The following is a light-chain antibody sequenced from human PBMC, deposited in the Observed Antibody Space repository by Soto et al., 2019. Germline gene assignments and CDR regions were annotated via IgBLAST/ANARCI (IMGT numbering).Light chain of an antibody. V-gene: IGKV3-20*01. J-gene: IGKJ2*01. CDR1: QSVASYY. CDR3: QYYSSPPYT. CDR2: ATS. Sequence: EIVLTQSPGPLSLSLGDRATLSCRASQSVASYYLGWYQRKPGQAPRLLIYATSYRATGVPDWFSGSGYGTEVTPTVSRLERGDVSVSSCQYYSSPPYTCGRGSKLQMK.